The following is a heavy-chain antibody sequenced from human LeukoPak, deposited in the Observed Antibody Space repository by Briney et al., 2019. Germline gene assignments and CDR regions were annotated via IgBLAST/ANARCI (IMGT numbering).Heavy chain of an antibody. Sequence: SETLSLTCDVYGGSFRGYYWTWIRQSPGKGLEWIGEINHSGRTNYNPSLKSRVTISVDTSKNQFSLRLSSVTAADTAMYYCARVDYGDYSKDFDYWGQGTLVTVAS. CDR3: ARVDYGDYSKDFDY. J-gene: IGHJ4*02. CDR1: GGSFRGYY. CDR2: INHSGRT. D-gene: IGHD4-17*01. V-gene: IGHV4-34*01.